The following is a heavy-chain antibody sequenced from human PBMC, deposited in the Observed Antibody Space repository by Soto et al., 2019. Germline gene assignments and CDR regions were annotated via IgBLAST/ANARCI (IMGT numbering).Heavy chain of an antibody. Sequence: QLQLQESGSGLVKPSQTLSLTCAVSGGSISSGGYSWSWIRQPPGKGLECIGYIYHSGSTYYNPSLKSRVTISVDRSKNQFSPKLSSVTAADTAVYYCASRPPYYYGSGSYGFDPWGQGTLVTVSS. V-gene: IGHV4-30-2*01. CDR2: IYHSGST. CDR3: ASRPPYYYGSGSYGFDP. D-gene: IGHD3-10*01. J-gene: IGHJ5*02. CDR1: GGSISSGGYS.